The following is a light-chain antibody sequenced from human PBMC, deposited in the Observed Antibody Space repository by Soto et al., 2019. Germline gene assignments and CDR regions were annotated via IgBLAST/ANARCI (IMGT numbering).Light chain of an antibody. Sequence: AIQMTQSPSSLSAFIGDRVTITCRASKGIRNDLGWYQHKPGKAPKLLIHAASSLQSGVPSRFSGSGSGTDFTLTISSLQPEDFASYYCLQDYNYPYTFGQGTKLEIK. V-gene: IGKV1-6*01. CDR2: AAS. J-gene: IGKJ2*01. CDR3: LQDYNYPYT. CDR1: KGIRND.